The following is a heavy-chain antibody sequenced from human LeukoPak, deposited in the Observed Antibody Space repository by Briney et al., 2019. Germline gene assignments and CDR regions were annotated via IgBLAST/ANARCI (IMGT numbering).Heavy chain of an antibody. V-gene: IGHV1-8*01. J-gene: IGHJ5*02. CDR2: MNPNSGNT. CDR1: GYTFTNYY. CDR3: ARGSWGSGYNWFDP. D-gene: IGHD3-3*01. Sequence: ASVKVSCKASGYTFTNYYINWVRQATGQGLEWMGWMNPNSGNTGYARKFQGRVTMTRNTSISTAYMELSSMRSEDTAVYYCARGSWGSGYNWFDPWGQGTLVTVSS.